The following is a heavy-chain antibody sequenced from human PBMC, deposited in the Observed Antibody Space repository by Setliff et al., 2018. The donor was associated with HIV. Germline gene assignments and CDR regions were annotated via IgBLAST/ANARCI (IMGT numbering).Heavy chain of an antibody. CDR1: GYTFSHYP. Sequence: ASVKVSCKASGYTFSHYPMHWVRQAPGQRPEWMGWINTGNGNTKYSQKFQDRVTIIRDTSADTVYMELSSLRSEDTAVYYCARDRCNSVACYLYNWFDPWGQGTLVTVFS. V-gene: IGHV1-3*04. D-gene: IGHD2-2*01. CDR2: INTGNGNT. CDR3: ARDRCNSVACYLYNWFDP. J-gene: IGHJ5*02.